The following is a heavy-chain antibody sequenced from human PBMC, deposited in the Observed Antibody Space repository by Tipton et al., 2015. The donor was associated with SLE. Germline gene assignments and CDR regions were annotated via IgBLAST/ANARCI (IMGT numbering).Heavy chain of an antibody. J-gene: IGHJ4*02. Sequence: SLRLSCAASGFTFSSYGMHWVRQAPGKGLEWVAFIRYDGSNKYYADSVKGRFTISRDNSKNTLYLQMNSLRAEDTAVYYCARDGTYDYVWGSYRYILDYWGQGTLVTVSS. CDR3: ARDGTYDYVWGSYRYILDY. CDR2: IRYDGSNK. V-gene: IGHV3-30*02. D-gene: IGHD3-16*02. CDR1: GFTFSSYG.